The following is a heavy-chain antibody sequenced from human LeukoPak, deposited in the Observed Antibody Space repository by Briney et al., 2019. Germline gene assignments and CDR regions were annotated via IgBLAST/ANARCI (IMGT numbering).Heavy chain of an antibody. CDR3: AKDSSYSSGWDLFDY. D-gene: IGHD6-19*01. J-gene: IGHJ4*02. CDR2: ISSDGSNT. CDR1: GFTLSRYW. V-gene: IGHV3-74*01. Sequence: PGGSLRLSCAASGFTLSRYWMYWVRQVPGKGLVWVSYISSDGSNTSYADSVKGRFTISRDNSKNTLYLQMNSLRAEDTAVYYCAKDSSYSSGWDLFDYWGQGTLVTVSS.